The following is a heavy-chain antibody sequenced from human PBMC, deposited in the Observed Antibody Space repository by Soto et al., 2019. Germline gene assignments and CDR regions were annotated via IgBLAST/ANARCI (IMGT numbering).Heavy chain of an antibody. CDR3: ARDGGTYFDY. J-gene: IGHJ4*02. CDR2: LDNDGTNT. Sequence: PGGSLRLSCAASGFTFSTYWTHWVRQAPGKGLVWVSRLDNDGTNTRYADSVKGRFTVSRDNGKNTVYLQMDSLRAEDTAVYYCARDGGTYFDYWGQGTLVTVSS. CDR1: GFTFSTYW. D-gene: IGHD3-16*01. V-gene: IGHV3-74*01.